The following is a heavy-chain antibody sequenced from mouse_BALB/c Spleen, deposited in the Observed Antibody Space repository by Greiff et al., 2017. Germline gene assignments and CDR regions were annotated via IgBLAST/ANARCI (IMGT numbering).Heavy chain of an antibody. CDR1: GFTFSSFG. Sequence: EVQLVESGGGLVQPGGSRKLSCAASGFTFSSFGMHWVRQAPEKGLEWVAYISSGSSTIYYADTVKGRFTISRDNPKNTLFLQMTSLRSEDTAMYYCAREGTTVVAWYFDVWGAGTTVTVSS. V-gene: IGHV5-17*02. CDR2: ISSGSSTI. CDR3: AREGTTVVAWYFDV. D-gene: IGHD1-1*01. J-gene: IGHJ1*01.